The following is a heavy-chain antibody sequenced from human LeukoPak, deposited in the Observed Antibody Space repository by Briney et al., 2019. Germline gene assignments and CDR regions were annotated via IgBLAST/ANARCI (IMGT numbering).Heavy chain of an antibody. D-gene: IGHD3-10*01. V-gene: IGHV5-51*01. CDR1: GYNFTSHW. J-gene: IGHJ3*02. CDR2: IHPGDSDT. Sequence: GESLKISCKGSGYNFTSHWIGWVRQMSGKGLEWMGIIHPGDSDTRNSPSFQGQVTISADKSITTAYLQWSSLKASDTAMYYCARRLFGSGSYGAFDMWGQGTMVTVSS. CDR3: ARRLFGSGSYGAFDM.